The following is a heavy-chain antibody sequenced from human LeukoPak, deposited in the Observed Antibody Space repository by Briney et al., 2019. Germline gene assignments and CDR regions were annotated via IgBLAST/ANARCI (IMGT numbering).Heavy chain of an antibody. J-gene: IGHJ4*02. V-gene: IGHV3-30*02. CDR3: AKELYITIFGVVTPFDY. CDR1: GFTFSSYG. Sequence: PGGSLRLSCAASGFTFSSYGMHWVRQAPGKRLEWVAFIRYDGSNKYYADSVKGRFTISRDSSKNTLYLQMNSLKAEDTAVYYCAKELYITIFGVVTPFDYWGQGTLVTVSS. D-gene: IGHD3-3*01. CDR2: IRYDGSNK.